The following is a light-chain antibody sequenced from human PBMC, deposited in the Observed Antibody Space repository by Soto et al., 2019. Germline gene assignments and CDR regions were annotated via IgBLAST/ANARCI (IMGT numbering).Light chain of an antibody. Sequence: QSVLTQPASVSGSPRQSITISCSRTSSDVGNYKYVSWYQQHPGKAPKLIIYEVSNRPSGVSNRFSGSKSGNTASLTISGLQAEDEADYYCSSYTSSSTRVFGTGTKVTVL. CDR3: SSYTSSSTRV. CDR2: EVS. V-gene: IGLV2-14*01. J-gene: IGLJ1*01. CDR1: SSDVGNYKY.